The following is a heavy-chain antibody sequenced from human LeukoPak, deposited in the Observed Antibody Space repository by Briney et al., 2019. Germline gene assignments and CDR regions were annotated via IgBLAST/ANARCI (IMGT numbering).Heavy chain of an antibody. D-gene: IGHD2-2*02. CDR3: ARGRSDNYTPPDY. J-gene: IGHJ4*02. Sequence: SETLSLTCTVSGGSISGYYWSWIRQPPGKGLEWIGEINHSGSTNYNPSLKSRVTISVDTSKNQFSLKLSSVTAADTAVYYCARGRSDNYTPPDYWGQGTLVTVSS. CDR2: INHSGST. V-gene: IGHV4-34*01. CDR1: GGSISGYY.